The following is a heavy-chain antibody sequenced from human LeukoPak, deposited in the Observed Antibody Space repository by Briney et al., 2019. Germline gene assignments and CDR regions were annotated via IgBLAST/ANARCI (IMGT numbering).Heavy chain of an antibody. Sequence: PGGSLRLSCAASAFTFSSYSMNWVRQAPGKGLEWVSSISSSGSYIYYADSVKGRFTISRDNSKNTLYLQMNSLRAEDTAVYYCAKGVDYDFWSGYYRHWGQGTLVTVSS. CDR2: ISSSGSYI. CDR1: AFTFSSYS. J-gene: IGHJ4*02. D-gene: IGHD3-3*01. CDR3: AKGVDYDFWSGYYRH. V-gene: IGHV3-21*01.